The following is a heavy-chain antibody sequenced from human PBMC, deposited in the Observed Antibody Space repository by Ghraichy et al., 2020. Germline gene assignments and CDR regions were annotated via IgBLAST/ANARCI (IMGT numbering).Heavy chain of an antibody. CDR2: IYAGGDT. CDR1: GFSVNSNS. V-gene: IGHV3-66*01. CDR3: ARDPNWGTYCARDCFFDF. J-gene: IGHJ4*02. D-gene: IGHD2-21*02. Sequence: GGSLRLSCAGSGFSVNSNSMSWVRQAPGKGLEWVSLIYAGGDTFYSDSVKGRFTISRDISKNLVFLQMNGLRAEDTAIYYCARDPNWGTYCARDCFFDFWGQGTLVTVSS.